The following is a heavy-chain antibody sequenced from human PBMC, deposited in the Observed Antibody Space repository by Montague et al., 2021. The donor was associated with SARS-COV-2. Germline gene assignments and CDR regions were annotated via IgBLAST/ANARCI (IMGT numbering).Heavy chain of an antibody. CDR2: IYYSGRT. CDR3: ARLLRSCSNGVCRTYYYYAMDV. Sequence: SETLSLTCTLSGGSISGYYCSWIRQSPGKGLEWIGYIYYSGRTKXNPXLESRVTVSVDRSKNQVSLKLSSVTPADTAVYYCARLLRSCSNGVCRTYYYYAMDVWGQGTTVTVSS. J-gene: IGHJ6*02. CDR1: GGSISGYY. V-gene: IGHV4-59*01. D-gene: IGHD2-8*01.